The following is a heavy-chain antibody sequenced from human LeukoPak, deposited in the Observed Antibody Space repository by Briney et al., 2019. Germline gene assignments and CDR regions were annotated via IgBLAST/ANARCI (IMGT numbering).Heavy chain of an antibody. CDR2: IYYSGST. Sequence: SETLSLTCTVSGGSISSYYWSWIRQPPGKGLEWIGYIYYSGSTNYNPSLKSRVTISVDTSKNQFSLKLSSVTAADTAVYYCAKTALYYDILTGYYKGRWFDPWGQGTLVTVSS. V-gene: IGHV4-59*01. CDR3: AKTALYYDILTGYYKGRWFDP. D-gene: IGHD3-9*01. CDR1: GGSISSYY. J-gene: IGHJ5*02.